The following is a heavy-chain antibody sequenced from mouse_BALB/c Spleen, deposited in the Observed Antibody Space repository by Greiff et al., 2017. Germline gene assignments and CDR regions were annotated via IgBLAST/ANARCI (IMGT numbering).Heavy chain of an antibody. CDR3: LYGSSCHGYFDV. Sequence: VQLQQSGAELVKPGASVKLSCKTSGYTFTSYWIQWVKQRPGQGLGWIGEIFPGTGTTYYNEKFKGKATLTIDTSSSTAYMQLSSLTSEDSAVYFCLYGSSCHGYFDVWGAGTTVTVSS. CDR2: IFPGTGTT. V-gene: IGHV1S132*01. CDR1: GYTFTSYW. D-gene: IGHD1-1*01. J-gene: IGHJ1*01.